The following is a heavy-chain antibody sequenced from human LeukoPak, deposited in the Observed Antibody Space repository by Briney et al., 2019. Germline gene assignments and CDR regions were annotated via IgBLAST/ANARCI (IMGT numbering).Heavy chain of an antibody. V-gene: IGHV4-38-2*02. D-gene: IGHD2-2*01. CDR3: ARETSDCSSTSCYVNPFGYYYYMDV. Sequence: SETLSLTCTVSGYSISSGYYWGWIRQPPGKGLEWIGSIYHSGTTYYNPSLKSRVTISLDTSKNHFSLKLSSVTAADTAVYYCARETSDCSSTSCYVNPFGYYYYMDVWGKGTTVTVSS. J-gene: IGHJ6*03. CDR1: GYSISSGYY. CDR2: IYHSGTT.